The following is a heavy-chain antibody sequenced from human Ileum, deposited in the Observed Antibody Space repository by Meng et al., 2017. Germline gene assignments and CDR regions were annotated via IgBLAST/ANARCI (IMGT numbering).Heavy chain of an antibody. D-gene: IGHD1-26*01. V-gene: IGHV4-34*01. CDR3: ARRIRGGSYLG. Sequence: QLQLMQWGAGMLKPSETLSLACNVYGDSFTDYYWSWIRQPPGKGLEWIGEIHYSGSTNYNPSLESRVTISEDTSQKQFSLRLSSVTAADTAVYYCARRIRGGSYLGWGQGTLVTVSS. J-gene: IGHJ4*02. CDR1: GDSFTDYY. CDR2: IHYSGST.